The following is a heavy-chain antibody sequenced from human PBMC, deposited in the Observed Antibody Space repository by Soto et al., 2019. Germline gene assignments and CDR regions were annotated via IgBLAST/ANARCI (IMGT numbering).Heavy chain of an antibody. CDR3: AKVSQYSGSLGSYDY. J-gene: IGHJ4*02. D-gene: IGHD1-26*01. Sequence: GGSLRLSCAASGFTFSSYAMSWVRQAPGKGLEWVSAISGSGGSTYYADSVKGRFTISRDNSKNTLYLQMNSLRAEDTAVYYCAKVSQYSGSLGSYDYWGQGTLVTVSS. CDR1: GFTFSSYA. V-gene: IGHV3-23*01. CDR2: ISGSGGST.